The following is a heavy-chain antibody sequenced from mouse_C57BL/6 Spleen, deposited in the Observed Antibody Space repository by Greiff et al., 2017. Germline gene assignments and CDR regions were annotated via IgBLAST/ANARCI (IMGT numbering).Heavy chain of an antibody. Sequence: QVQLKQPGAELVKPGASVKLSCKASGYTFTSYWMHWVKQRPGQGLEWIGMIHPNSGSTNYNEKFKSKATLTVDKSSSTAYMQLSSLTSEDSAVYYCARSGGSSYDWYFDVWGTGTTVTVSS. J-gene: IGHJ1*03. CDR1: GYTFTSYW. CDR3: ARSGGSSYDWYFDV. D-gene: IGHD1-1*01. V-gene: IGHV1-64*01. CDR2: IHPNSGST.